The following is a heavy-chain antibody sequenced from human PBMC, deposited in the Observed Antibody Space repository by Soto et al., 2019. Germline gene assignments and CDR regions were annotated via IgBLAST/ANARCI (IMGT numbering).Heavy chain of an antibody. D-gene: IGHD3-3*01. J-gene: IGHJ6*03. CDR1: GGSFSGYY. CDR3: ARDLFAGDFWIGAYYYYYMDV. CDR2: INHSGST. V-gene: IGHV4-34*01. Sequence: SETLSLTCAVYGGSFSGYYWSWIRQPPGKGLEWIGEINHSGSTNYNPSLKSRVTISVDTSKNQFSLKLSSVTAADTAVYYCARDLFAGDFWIGAYYYYYMDVWGKGTTVTVSS.